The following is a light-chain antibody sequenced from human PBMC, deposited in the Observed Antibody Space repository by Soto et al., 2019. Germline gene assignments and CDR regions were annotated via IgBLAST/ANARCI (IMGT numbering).Light chain of an antibody. Sequence: QSALTQPASVSGSPGQAITISCTGTSTDVGGYNYASWYQQHPGKAPKLMIYDVTSRPSGVSNRFSGSKSGNTAYLIISGLQADDEADYYCISYTSSDTYVFGTGTKLTVL. CDR3: ISYTSSDTYV. V-gene: IGLV2-14*01. CDR2: DVT. CDR1: STDVGGYNY. J-gene: IGLJ1*01.